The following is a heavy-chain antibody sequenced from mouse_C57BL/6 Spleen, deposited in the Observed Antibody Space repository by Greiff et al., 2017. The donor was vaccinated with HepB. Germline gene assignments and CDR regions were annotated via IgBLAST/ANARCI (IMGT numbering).Heavy chain of an antibody. Sequence: QVQLQQPGAELVMPGASVKLSCKASGYTFTSYWMHWVKQRPGQGLEWIGEIDPSDSYTNYNQKFKGKSTLTVDKSSITAYMQLSSLTSEDSAVYYCARGDYYGSSYDYWGQGTTLTVSS. CDR1: GYTFTSYW. D-gene: IGHD1-1*01. J-gene: IGHJ2*01. CDR3: ARGDYYGSSYDY. V-gene: IGHV1-69*01. CDR2: IDPSDSYT.